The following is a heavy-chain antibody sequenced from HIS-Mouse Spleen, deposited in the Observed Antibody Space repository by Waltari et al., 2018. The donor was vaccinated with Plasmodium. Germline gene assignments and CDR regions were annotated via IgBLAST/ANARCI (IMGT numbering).Heavy chain of an antibody. CDR3: ARDGRLGAAAGTFFDY. CDR2: IYYSGST. Sequence: QLQLQESGPGLVKPSETLSLTCTVSGGSISSSSYYWGWIRQPPGKGLEWIGSIYYSGSTYHNPSLKSRVTIAVDTSKNQFSRKLSAVTAADTAVYYCARDGRLGAAAGTFFDYWGQGTLVTVSS. D-gene: IGHD6-13*01. J-gene: IGHJ4*02. V-gene: IGHV4-39*07. CDR1: GGSISSSSYY.